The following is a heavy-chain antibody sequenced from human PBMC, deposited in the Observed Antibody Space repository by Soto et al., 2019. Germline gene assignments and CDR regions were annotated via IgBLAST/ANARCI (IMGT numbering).Heavy chain of an antibody. J-gene: IGHJ4*02. CDR1: GFTFSDYY. Sequence: QVQLVESGGGLVKPGGSLRLSCAASGFTFSDYYMSWIRQAPGKGLEWVSYIRSSSSYTNYADSVKGRFTISRDNAKNSLYLQMNSLRAEDTAVYYCARDHSYYDSSGPGVFDYWGQGTLVTVSS. D-gene: IGHD3-22*01. CDR3: ARDHSYYDSSGPGVFDY. V-gene: IGHV3-11*05. CDR2: IRSSSSYT.